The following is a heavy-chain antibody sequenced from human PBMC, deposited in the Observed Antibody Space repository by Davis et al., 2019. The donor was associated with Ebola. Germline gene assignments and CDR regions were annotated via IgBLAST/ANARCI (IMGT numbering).Heavy chain of an antibody. CDR2: MNPNSGNT. CDR3: ARGKTVAGTRGLSWFDP. D-gene: IGHD6-19*01. V-gene: IGHV1-8*01. CDR1: GYTFTSYD. Sequence: AASVKVSCKASGYTFTSYDINWVRQATGQGLEWMGWMNPNSGNTGYAQKFQGRVTVTRNTSISTAYMELSSLRSEDTAVFFCARGKTVAGTRGLSWFDPWGPGTLVTVSS. J-gene: IGHJ5*02.